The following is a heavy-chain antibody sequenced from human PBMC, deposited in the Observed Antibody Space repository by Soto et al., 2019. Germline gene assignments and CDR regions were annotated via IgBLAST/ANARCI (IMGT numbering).Heavy chain of an antibody. CDR1: GFTFSSYA. J-gene: IGHJ4*02. D-gene: IGHD2-15*01. V-gene: IGHV3-23*01. CDR3: ARVVSGGSCVDY. CDR2: ISSSGDST. Sequence: GGSLRLSCAVSGFTFSSYAMNWVRQAPGKGLEWVSTISSSGDSTYYADSVKGRFTISRDNAKNTLYLQMNSLRAEDAAVYYCARVVSGGSCVDYWGQGTLVTVSS.